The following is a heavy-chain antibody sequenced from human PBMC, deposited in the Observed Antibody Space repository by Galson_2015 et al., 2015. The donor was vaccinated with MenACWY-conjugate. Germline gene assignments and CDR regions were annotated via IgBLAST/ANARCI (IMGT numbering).Heavy chain of an antibody. V-gene: IGHV3-30*04. CDR1: GFTFSSYA. CDR2: ISYDGSNK. CDR3: ARGRIVGATQYFDY. Sequence: SLRLSCAASGFTFSSYAMHWVRQAPGKGLEWVAVISYDGSNKYYADSVKGRFTISRDNSKNTLYLQMNSLRAEDTAVYYCARGRIVGATQYFDYWGQGTLVTVSS. D-gene: IGHD1-26*01. J-gene: IGHJ4*02.